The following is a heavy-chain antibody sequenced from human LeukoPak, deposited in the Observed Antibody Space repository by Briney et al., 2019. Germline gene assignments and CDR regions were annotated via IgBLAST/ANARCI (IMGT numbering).Heavy chain of an antibody. V-gene: IGHV3-30*04. CDR1: GFTFSSYA. CDR3: AKDRHYNWNHFDY. J-gene: IGHJ4*02. Sequence: GGSLRLSCAASGFTFSSYAMHWVRQAPGKGLEWVAVISYDGSNKYYADSVKGRFTISRDNAKNSLYLQMNSLRAEDTALYYCAKDRHYNWNHFDYWGQGTLVTVSS. CDR2: ISYDGSNK. D-gene: IGHD1-20*01.